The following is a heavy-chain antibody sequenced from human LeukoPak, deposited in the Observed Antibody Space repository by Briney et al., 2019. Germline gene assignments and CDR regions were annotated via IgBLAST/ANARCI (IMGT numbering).Heavy chain of an antibody. CDR3: ARGQYFDFWSGYYYSPHFDY. CDR2: INPNSGGT. J-gene: IGHJ4*02. CDR1: GYTFTGYN. D-gene: IGHD3-3*01. V-gene: IGHV1-2*02. Sequence: ASVKVSCKASGYTFTGYNIHWVRQAPGQGLEWMGCINPNSGGTNYAQKFQGSATMTRDTSISTAYMELNRLRSDDTAVYYCARGQYFDFWSGYYYSPHFDYWGQGTLVTVSS.